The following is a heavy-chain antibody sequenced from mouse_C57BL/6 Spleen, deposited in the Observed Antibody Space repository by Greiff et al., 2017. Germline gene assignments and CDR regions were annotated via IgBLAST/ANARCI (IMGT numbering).Heavy chain of an antibody. J-gene: IGHJ1*03. D-gene: IGHD4-1*02. CDR1: GYSITSGYY. CDR2: ISYDGSN. V-gene: IGHV3-6*01. Sequence: DVKLQESGPGLVKPSQSLSLTCSVTGYSITSGYYWNWIRQFPGNKLEWMGYISYDGSNNYNPSLKNRISITRDTSKNQFFLKLNSVTTEDTATYYCARQLGFYWYFDVWGTGTTVTVSS. CDR3: ARQLGFYWYFDV.